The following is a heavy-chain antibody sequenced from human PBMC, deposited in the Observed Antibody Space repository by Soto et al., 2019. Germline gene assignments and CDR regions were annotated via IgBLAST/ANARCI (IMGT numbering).Heavy chain of an antibody. J-gene: IGHJ5*02. CDR3: ARRHLAVAVSPWFDP. D-gene: IGHD6-19*01. Sequence: QVTLKESGPVLVKPTETLTLRCTVSGLSITDSEMGVSWIRQPPGQPLEWLAHIDSSGEKAYRTFLKSRLAISKDTSKSQIVLTMTNMSHADTATYYCARRHLAVAVSPWFDPWGQGIPVTVSS. CDR2: IDSSGEK. CDR1: GLSITDSEMG. V-gene: IGHV2-26*01.